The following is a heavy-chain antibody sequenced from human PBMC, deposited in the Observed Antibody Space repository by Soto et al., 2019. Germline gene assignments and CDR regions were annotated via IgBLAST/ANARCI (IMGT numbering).Heavy chain of an antibody. V-gene: IGHV4-30-4*01. D-gene: IGHD3-10*01. CDR1: GGSISSGDYY. CDR2: IYYSGST. CDR3: ARGRIEAYYYGSGSYYTD. J-gene: IGHJ4*02. Sequence: PSETLSLTCTVSGGSISSGDYYWSWIRQPPGKGLEWIGYIYYSGSTYYNPSLKSRVTISVDTSKNQFSLKLSSVTAADTAVYYCARGRIEAYYYGSGSYYTDWGQGTLVTVSS.